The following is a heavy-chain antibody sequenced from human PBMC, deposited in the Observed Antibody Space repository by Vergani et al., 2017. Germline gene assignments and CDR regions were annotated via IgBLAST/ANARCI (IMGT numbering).Heavy chain of an antibody. V-gene: IGHV7-4-1*02. D-gene: IGHD6-19*01. CDR2: INTNTETP. CDR1: GYTFTSYA. J-gene: IGHJ5*02. Sequence: QAQLVQSGPELKKPGASVKVSCKASGYTFTSYALHWVRQAPGQGLEWLGWINTNTETPTYAQAFTGRFVFSLDTSVNTAFLQMSGLTAEDTALYYCARAKRGRIAVSAADTWGQGTLVTVSS. CDR3: ARAKRGRIAVSAADT.